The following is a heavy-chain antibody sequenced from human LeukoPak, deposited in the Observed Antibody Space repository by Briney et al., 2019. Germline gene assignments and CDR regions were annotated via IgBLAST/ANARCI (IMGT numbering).Heavy chain of an antibody. Sequence: SETLSLTCAVYGGSFSCYYWSWIRQPPGKGLEWIGEINHSGSTNYNPSLKSRVTISVDTSKNQFSLKLSSVTAADTAVYYCARDFYYYDSSGYQYYYGMDVWGQGTTVTVSS. CDR2: INHSGST. CDR1: GGSFSCYY. CDR3: ARDFYYYDSSGYQYYYGMDV. J-gene: IGHJ6*02. V-gene: IGHV4-34*01. D-gene: IGHD3-22*01.